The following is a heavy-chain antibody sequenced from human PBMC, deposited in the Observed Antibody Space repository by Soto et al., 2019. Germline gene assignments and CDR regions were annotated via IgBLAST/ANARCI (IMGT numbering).Heavy chain of an antibody. CDR1: DTTHW. CDR3: ARLLNYYFGMDF. V-gene: IGHV5-51*01. CDR2: IYPGDSDT. J-gene: IGHJ6*02. Sequence: GESLKISCKASDTTHWIGWVRQKPGKGLEWMGIIYPGDSDTKYSPSFQGQVTISVDKSISTAYLHWSSLKASDTATYYCARLLNYYFGMDFWGLGTTVTVSS.